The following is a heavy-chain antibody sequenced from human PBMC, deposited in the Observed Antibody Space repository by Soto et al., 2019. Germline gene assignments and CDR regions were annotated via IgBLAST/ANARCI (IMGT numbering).Heavy chain of an antibody. Sequence: LRICSASSGFTFNSYAMSLVRQTTRKGLEWVSSISSSGGSTYYADPVKGRFTISRDNSKNSLYLQVDSLRADDMAVYYCVSGAWAAVAGRGNWFDLWGQGILVTVSS. V-gene: IGHV3-23*01. CDR2: ISSSGGST. CDR3: VSGAWAAVAGRGNWFDL. D-gene: IGHD6-19*01. J-gene: IGHJ5*02. CDR1: GFTFNSYA.